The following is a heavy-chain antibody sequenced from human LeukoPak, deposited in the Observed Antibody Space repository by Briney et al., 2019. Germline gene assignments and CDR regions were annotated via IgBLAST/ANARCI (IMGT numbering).Heavy chain of an antibody. CDR1: GFTFSDYY. Sequence: GGSLRLSCAASGFTFSDYYMSWIRQAPGKGLEWVSYISSSGSTIYYADSVKGRFTISRDNAKNSLYPQMNSLRAEDTAVYYCARVGTMVRGVKVFDYWGQGTLVTVSS. J-gene: IGHJ4*02. CDR3: ARVGTMVRGVKVFDY. V-gene: IGHV3-11*01. D-gene: IGHD3-10*01. CDR2: ISSSGSTI.